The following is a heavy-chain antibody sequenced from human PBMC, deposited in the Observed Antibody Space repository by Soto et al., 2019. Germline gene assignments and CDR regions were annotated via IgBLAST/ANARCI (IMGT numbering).Heavy chain of an antibody. V-gene: IGHV3-53*01. CDR2: IYSGGST. Sequence: GGSLRLSCAASGFTVSSNYMSWVRQAPGKGLEWVSVIYSGGSTYYAGSVKGRFAISRDNSKNTLYLQMNSLRAEDTAVYYCARDRYYDFYGMDVWGQGTTVTVSS. J-gene: IGHJ6*02. CDR1: GFTVSSNY. CDR3: ARDRYYDFYGMDV. D-gene: IGHD3-3*01.